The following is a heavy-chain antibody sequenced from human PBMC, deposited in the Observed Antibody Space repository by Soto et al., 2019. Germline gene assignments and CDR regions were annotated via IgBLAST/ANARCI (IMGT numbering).Heavy chain of an antibody. CDR3: ARDGCSGGRCYSWFDP. J-gene: IGHJ5*02. CDR1: GGSISSGGHY. V-gene: IGHV4-31*03. D-gene: IGHD2-15*01. Sequence: PSETLSLTCTVSGGSISSGGHYWSWIRQHPGKGLEWIGYIYYSGSTYYNPSLKSRVIISVDTSKNQFSLKLSSVTAAYPAVYYCARDGCSGGRCYSWFDPWGQRTLVTVSS. CDR2: IYYSGST.